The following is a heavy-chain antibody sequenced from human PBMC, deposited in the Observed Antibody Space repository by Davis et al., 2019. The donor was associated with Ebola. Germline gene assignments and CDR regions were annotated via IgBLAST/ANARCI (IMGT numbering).Heavy chain of an antibody. D-gene: IGHD3-10*01. CDR1: GGSFSGYY. J-gene: IGHJ4*02. CDR3: ARGPPYYYGSGTPVDT. CDR2: INHSGST. V-gene: IGHV4-34*01. Sequence: SETLSLTCAVYGGSFSGYYWSWIRQPPGKGLEWIGEINHSGSTNYNPSLKSRVTISVDTSKNQFSLKLSSVTAADTAVYYCARGPPYYYGSGTPVDTWGQGTLVTVSS.